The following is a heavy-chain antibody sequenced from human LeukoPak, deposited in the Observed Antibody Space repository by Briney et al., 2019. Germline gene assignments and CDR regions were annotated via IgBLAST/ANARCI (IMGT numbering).Heavy chain of an antibody. CDR2: IHYTGST. CDR3: ARGGYYGSGNDFRFDP. Sequence: GSLRLSCAASGFTFSDYYMSWIHQAPGKGLECIGYIHYTGSTNYNPSLKSRVTISVDTSKSQFPLKLSSVTAADTAIYYCARGGYYGSGNDFRFDPWGQGTLVTVSS. D-gene: IGHD3-10*01. V-gene: IGHV4-59*01. J-gene: IGHJ5*02. CDR1: GFTFSDYY.